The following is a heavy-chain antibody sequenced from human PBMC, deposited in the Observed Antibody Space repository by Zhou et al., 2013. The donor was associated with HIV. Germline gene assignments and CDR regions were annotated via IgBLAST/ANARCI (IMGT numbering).Heavy chain of an antibody. J-gene: IGHJ4*02. CDR3: ARAYDSSGLDY. D-gene: IGHD3-22*01. CDR2: IIPIFGQI. Sequence: QVQVVQSGAEVKKPGSSVKVSCKASGDTFNSYGISWVRQAPGQGLEWIGKIIPIFGQIKFAQKFRDRVTITADESTSTAYMELSSLRSEDTAVYYCARAYDSSGLDYWGQGTLVTVSS. CDR1: GDTFNSYG. V-gene: IGHV1-69*13.